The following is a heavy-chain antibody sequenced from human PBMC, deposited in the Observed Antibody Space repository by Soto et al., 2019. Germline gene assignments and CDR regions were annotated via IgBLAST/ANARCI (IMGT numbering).Heavy chain of an antibody. CDR3: AKDIGFQQHLFVFDL. CDR1: GGTFSDYA. D-gene: IGHD3-10*02. CDR2: IIPMFSSS. Sequence: QVQLVQSGAEVKKPGSSVKVSCTASGGTFSDYAFSWVRQAPGQGLEWMGGIIPMFSSSSFAQKLQGRLRSTADDSTSTAYMALRSLGSADTAMYYCAKDIGFQQHLFVFDLWGPGTLVTVSS. V-gene: IGHV1-69*01. J-gene: IGHJ4*02.